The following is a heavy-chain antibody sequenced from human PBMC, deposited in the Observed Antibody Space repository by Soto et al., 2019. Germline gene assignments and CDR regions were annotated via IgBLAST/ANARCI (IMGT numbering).Heavy chain of an antibody. D-gene: IGHD3-3*01. J-gene: IGHJ1*01. Sequence: EVQLVESGGGLVQPGGSLRLSCAASGFTFSSYWMSWVRQAPGKGLEWVANIKHDGSEKYCVDSVKGRFTISRDIAKNSLYLQMNSLRAEDTAVYYCARAPTYYDFWSGDKYIQQWGQGTLVTVSS. V-gene: IGHV3-7*01. CDR2: IKHDGSEK. CDR3: ARAPTYYDFWSGDKYIQQ. CDR1: GFTFSSYW.